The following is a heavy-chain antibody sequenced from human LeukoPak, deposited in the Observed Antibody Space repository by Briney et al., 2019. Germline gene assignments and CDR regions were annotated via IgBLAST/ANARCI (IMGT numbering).Heavy chain of an antibody. D-gene: IGHD2-2*01. Sequence: GASVTVSCKTSGYTFTANYIHWVRQAPGQGLEWVGWINSYSGATKYAQKSQGRVTMTRDTSIRTTYMELDRLTLDDTAVYYCARGPGTSWFDYWGQGTLVTVS. CDR3: ARGPGTSWFDY. J-gene: IGHJ5*01. V-gene: IGHV1-2*02. CDR1: GYTFTANY. CDR2: INSYSGAT.